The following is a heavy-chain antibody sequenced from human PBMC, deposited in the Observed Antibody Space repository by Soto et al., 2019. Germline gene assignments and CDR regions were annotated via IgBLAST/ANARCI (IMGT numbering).Heavy chain of an antibody. D-gene: IGHD6-25*01. CDR2: VYFSGNT. CDR3: GSVRPSGYVLS. Sequence: KPSETLSLTCTVSGGSLSSHYWTWIRQSPGKGLEWIGYVYFSGNTNHNPSLKSRVTISIDTSKNQFSLRLASVTAADTAFYYCGSVRPSGYVLSWGQGTLVTVSS. CDR1: GGSLSSHY. J-gene: IGHJ5*02. V-gene: IGHV4-59*11.